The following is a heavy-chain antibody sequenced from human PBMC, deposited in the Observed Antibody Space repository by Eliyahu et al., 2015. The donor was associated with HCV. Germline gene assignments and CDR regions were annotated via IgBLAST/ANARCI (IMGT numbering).Heavy chain of an antibody. V-gene: IGHV4-34*01. CDR2: INHSGST. Sequence: QVQLQQWGAGLLKPSETLSLTCAVYGGSFSGYYWSWIRQPPGKGLEWIGEINHSGSTNYNPSLKSRVTISVDTSKNQFSLKLSSVTAADTAVYYCARGSPPGERCTFDIWGQGTMVTVSS. J-gene: IGHJ3*02. CDR3: ARGSPPGERCTFDI. D-gene: IGHD7-27*01. CDR1: GGSFSGYY.